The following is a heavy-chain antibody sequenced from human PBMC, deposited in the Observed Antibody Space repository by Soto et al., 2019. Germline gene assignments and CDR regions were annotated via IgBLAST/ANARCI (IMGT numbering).Heavy chain of an antibody. CDR3: ARGLPNVLMVYTYFDY. CDR1: GGTFSSYA. CDR2: IIPIFGTA. Sequence: SVKVSCKASGGTFSSYAISWVRQAPGQGLEWMGGIIPIFGTANYAQKFQGRVTITADESTSTAYMELSSLRSEDTAVYYCARGLPNVLMVYTYFDYWGQGTLVTVSS. D-gene: IGHD2-8*01. J-gene: IGHJ4*02. V-gene: IGHV1-69*13.